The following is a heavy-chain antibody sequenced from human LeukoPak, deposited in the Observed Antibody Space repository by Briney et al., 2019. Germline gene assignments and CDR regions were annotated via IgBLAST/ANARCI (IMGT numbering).Heavy chain of an antibody. Sequence: KPSQTLSLTCTVSGGSISSGDYYWSWIRQHPGKGLEWIGYIYYSGHTYYNPSLKSRVTISVDTSKNQFSLKLSSVTAADTAVYYCARAPRDTNSWYYFDYWGQGTLVSVSS. CDR1: GGSISSGDYY. J-gene: IGHJ4*02. V-gene: IGHV4-31*02. CDR3: ARAPRDTNSWYYFDY. D-gene: IGHD5-18*01. CDR2: IYYSGHT.